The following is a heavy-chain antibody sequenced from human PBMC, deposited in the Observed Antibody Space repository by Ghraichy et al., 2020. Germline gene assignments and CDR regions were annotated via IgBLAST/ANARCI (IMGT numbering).Heavy chain of an antibody. CDR1: GFNFSSNW. CDR2: IRQDGVSK. V-gene: IGHV3-7*04. CDR3: ARAADGYQ. Sequence: GGSLNISCSASGFNFSSNWMSWVRQAPGKGLEWVANIRQDGVSKYYVDSARGRFSISRDNAKSSLYLQMDSLRADDTGVYYCARAADGYQWGRGTLVTVTS. D-gene: IGHD5-24*01. J-gene: IGHJ4*02.